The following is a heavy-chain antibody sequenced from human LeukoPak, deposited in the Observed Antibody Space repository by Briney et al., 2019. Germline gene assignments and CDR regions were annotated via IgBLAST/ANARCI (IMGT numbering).Heavy chain of an antibody. V-gene: IGHV3-11*04. CDR3: ARDYYYDSSEGYFDY. D-gene: IGHD3-22*01. J-gene: IGHJ4*02. CDR2: ISSSGSTI. CDR1: GFTFSDYY. Sequence: GGSLRLSCAASGFTFSDYYMSWIRQAPGKGLEWVPYISSSGSTIYYAAAVKGRFTISRDNAKNSLYLQMNSLRAEDTAVYYCARDYYYDSSEGYFDYWGQGTLVTVSS.